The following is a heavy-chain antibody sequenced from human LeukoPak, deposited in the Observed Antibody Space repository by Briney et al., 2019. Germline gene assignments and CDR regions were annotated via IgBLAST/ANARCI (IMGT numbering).Heavy chain of an antibody. J-gene: IGHJ6*04. CDR1: GGSISSSTYY. CDR2: IYYSGST. CDR3: ARQRPISQWLVREMDV. D-gene: IGHD6-19*01. Sequence: PSETPSLTCTVSGGSISSSTYYWGWIRQPPGKGLEWIGSIYYSGSTYYNPSLKSRVTISVDTSKNQFSLKLSSVTAADTAVYYCARQRPISQWLVREMDVWGKGTTVTISS. V-gene: IGHV4-39*01.